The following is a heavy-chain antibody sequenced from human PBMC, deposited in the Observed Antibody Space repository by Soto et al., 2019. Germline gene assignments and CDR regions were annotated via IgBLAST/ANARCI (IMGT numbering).Heavy chain of an antibody. J-gene: IGHJ5*02. V-gene: IGHV4-31*03. CDR2: IYYSGST. D-gene: IGHD3-10*01. Sequence: QVQLQESGPGLVKPSQTLSLTCTVSGGSISSGGYYWSWIRQHPGKGLEWIGYIYYSGSTYYNPSPKSRVTISVDTSKNQFSLKLSSVAAADTAVYYCAGIYGITMVRGVIIPSGWFDPWGQGTLVTVSS. CDR3: AGIYGITMVRGVIIPSGWFDP. CDR1: GGSISSGGYY.